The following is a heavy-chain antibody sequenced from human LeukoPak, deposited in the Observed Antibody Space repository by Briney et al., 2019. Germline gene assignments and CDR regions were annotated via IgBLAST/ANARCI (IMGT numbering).Heavy chain of an antibody. J-gene: IGHJ5*02. V-gene: IGHV3-23*01. CDR3: ATSADYGSGSYSNH. CDR1: GFTFSSYA. Sequence: GGSLRLSCAASGFTFSSYAMSWVRQAPGKGLEWVSAISGSGGSTYYADSVKGRFTTSRDNSKNTLYLQMNSLRDEGTAVYYCATSADYGSGSYSNHWGQGSLASVPS. CDR2: ISGSGGST. D-gene: IGHD3-10*01.